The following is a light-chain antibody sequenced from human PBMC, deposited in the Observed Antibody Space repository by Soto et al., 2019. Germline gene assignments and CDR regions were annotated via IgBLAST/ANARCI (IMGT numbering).Light chain of an antibody. V-gene: IGKV1-9*01. CDR3: QQLKSHPRT. CDR1: QAIFNY. J-gene: IGKJ2*01. Sequence: DIQLTQPPIFLSASVGDRVTISCRASQAIFNYLACYQQKPGKAPNLLIFGASTLQSGVPSRFSGSGSGTEFTLTISSLQPEDFATYYCQQLKSHPRTFGQGTKLEIK. CDR2: GAS.